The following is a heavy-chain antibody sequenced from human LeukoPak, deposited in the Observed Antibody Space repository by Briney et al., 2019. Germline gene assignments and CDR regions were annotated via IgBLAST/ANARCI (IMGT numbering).Heavy chain of an antibody. D-gene: IGHD1-1*01. CDR1: GYSFTTSW. Sequence: GESLKISCKASGYSFTTSWIGWVRQMPGKGLEWMGMFFPGDSDTRMSPSFQGQVTLSADNSITTAYLQGSSLRAPDTAIYYCARGPRGGNWNEALDYWGQGTLVTVSS. CDR3: ARGPRGGNWNEALDY. J-gene: IGHJ4*02. V-gene: IGHV5-51*01. CDR2: FFPGDSDT.